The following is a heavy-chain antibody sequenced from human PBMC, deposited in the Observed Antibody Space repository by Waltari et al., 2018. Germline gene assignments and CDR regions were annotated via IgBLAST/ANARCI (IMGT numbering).Heavy chain of an antibody. CDR2: IGGSGRAT. CDR3: AKMKGADYRNYCLDY. V-gene: IGHV3-23*01. J-gene: IGHJ4*02. CDR1: NFA. Sequence: NFAMSWVRQAPGKGLEWVSAIGGSGRATFYADSVRGRVTISRDNSKNTMYLQMNSLRAEDTAIYFCAKMKGADYRNYCLDYWGQGTLLTVSA. D-gene: IGHD4-4*01.